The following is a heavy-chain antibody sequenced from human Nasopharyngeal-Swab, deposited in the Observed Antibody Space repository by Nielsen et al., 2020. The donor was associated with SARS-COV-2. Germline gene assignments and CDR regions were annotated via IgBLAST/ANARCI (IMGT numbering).Heavy chain of an antibody. CDR3: ASPVFGVASDAFDL. Sequence: LKISCTASGFPFGDYAMNWVRQAPGMGLEWVSVVYAGGSTFYADSVKGRFTISRDNSKNKLYLQMNNLRPEDTAMYYCASPVFGVASDAFDLWGQGTMVTVSS. J-gene: IGHJ3*01. CDR2: VYAGGST. D-gene: IGHD3-3*01. CDR1: GFPFGDYA. V-gene: IGHV3-53*01.